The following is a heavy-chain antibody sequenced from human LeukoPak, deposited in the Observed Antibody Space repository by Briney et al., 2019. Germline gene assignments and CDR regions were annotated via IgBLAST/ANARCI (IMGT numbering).Heavy chain of an antibody. CDR2: ISSSSSYI. CDR1: GFTFSSYG. V-gene: IGHV3-21*04. J-gene: IGHJ3*02. CDR3: ARREKGFDI. Sequence: GGTLRLSCAASGFTFSSYGMSWVRQAPGKGLEWVSSISSSSSYIYYADSVKGRFTISRDNAKNSLYLQMNSLRAEDMALYYCARREKGFDIWGQGTMVTVSS.